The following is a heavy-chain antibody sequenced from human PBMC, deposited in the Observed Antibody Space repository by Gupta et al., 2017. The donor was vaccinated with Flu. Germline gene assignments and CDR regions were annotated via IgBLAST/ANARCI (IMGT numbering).Heavy chain of an antibody. D-gene: IGHD3-10*01. CDR2: ISNVGGAI. J-gene: IGHJ5*02. CDR1: GFTFSNYE. CDR3: ARHTPGSGNYKFDP. Sequence: EAQLVESGGGLVQPGGSLGLSCAASGFTFSNYEINWVRQAPGKGLEWLSHISNVGGAIFYADSVKGRFTSSRDNARNSVYLHMNSLRAEDTAVYYCARHTPGSGNYKFDPWGPGTLVTVSS. V-gene: IGHV3-48*03.